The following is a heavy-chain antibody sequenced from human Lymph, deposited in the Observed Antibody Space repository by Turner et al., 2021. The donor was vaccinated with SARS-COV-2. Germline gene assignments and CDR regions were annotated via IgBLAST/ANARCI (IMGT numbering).Heavy chain of an antibody. CDR1: GYTFTRYD. CDR2: MDPNSGNT. D-gene: IGHD4-17*01. J-gene: IGHJ5*02. CDR3: SRAAQFTVWFDP. Sequence: QVQLVQSGAEVKKHGASVKVYCMASGYTFTRYDINWVRQATGQGLEWMVLMDPNSGNTGYAQKFQGRVTMTSNTSISTAYMELSSLRSDDTAVYYCSRAAQFTVWFDPWGQGTLVTVSS. V-gene: IGHV1-8*01.